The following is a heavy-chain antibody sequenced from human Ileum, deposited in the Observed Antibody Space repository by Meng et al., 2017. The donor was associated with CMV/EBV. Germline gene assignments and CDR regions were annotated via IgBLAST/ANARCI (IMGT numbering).Heavy chain of an antibody. V-gene: IGHV4-39*07. J-gene: IGHJ4*02. CDR3: ARDSSGVSGTFDS. D-gene: IGHD5/OR15-5a*01. CDR2: MRSSGSS. Sequence: HLPQDEEGPGLVNPSETHARPRTFAGGSISSSTYYGGWVRQPPGKGLEWIGLMRSSGSSFYSPSLRSRVTMSVDTSKNQFSLKVNSVTAADTAVYYCARDSSGVSGTFDSWGQGTLVTRLL. CDR1: GGSISSSTYY.